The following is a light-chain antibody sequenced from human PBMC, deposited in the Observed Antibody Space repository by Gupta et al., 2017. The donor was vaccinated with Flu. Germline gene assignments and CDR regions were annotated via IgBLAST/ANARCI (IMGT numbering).Light chain of an antibody. V-gene: IGKV3-20*01. CDR2: GAS. Sequence: EIVLAQSPGTLSLSPGERATLSCRASQSVSSSYLAWYQQKPVQSPRLLIYGASSRATGIPDRFSGSGSGTDFTLTISLLEPEHFAVYYCQQYGLSPKTFGQGTKVEVK. CDR3: QQYGLSPKT. J-gene: IGKJ1*01. CDR1: QSVSSSY.